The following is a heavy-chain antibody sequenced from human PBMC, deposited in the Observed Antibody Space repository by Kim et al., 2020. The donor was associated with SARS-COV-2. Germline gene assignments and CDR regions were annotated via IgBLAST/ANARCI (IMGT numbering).Heavy chain of an antibody. V-gene: IGHV4-59*01. CDR1: GGSISSYY. D-gene: IGHD3-10*01. CDR2: IYYSGST. CDR3: ARARGVINDYYYYGMDV. Sequence: SETLSLTCTVSGGSISSYYWSWIRQPPGKGLEWIGYIYYSGSTNYNPSLKSRVTISVDTSKNQFSLKLSSVTAADTAVYYCARARGVINDYYYYGMDVWGQGTTVTVSS. J-gene: IGHJ6*02.